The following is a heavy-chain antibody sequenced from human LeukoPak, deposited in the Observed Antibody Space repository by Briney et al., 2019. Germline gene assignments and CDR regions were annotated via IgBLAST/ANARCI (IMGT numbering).Heavy chain of an antibody. CDR2: IYYSGST. CDR3: ARGRDGYPNTL. Sequence: SETLSLTCTVSGGSISSGGYYWSWIRQHPGKGLEWIGYIYYSGSTYYNPSLKSRVTISVDTSKNQFSLKLSSVTAADTAVYYCARGRDGYPNTLWGQGTLVTVSS. CDR1: GGSISSGGYY. V-gene: IGHV4-31*03. D-gene: IGHD5-24*01. J-gene: IGHJ4*02.